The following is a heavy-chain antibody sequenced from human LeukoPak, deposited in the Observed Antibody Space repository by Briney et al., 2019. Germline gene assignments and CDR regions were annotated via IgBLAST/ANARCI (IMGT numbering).Heavy chain of an antibody. D-gene: IGHD3-22*01. Sequence: PGGSLRLSCAASGFTFSSYSMNWVRQAPGKGLEWVSAISGSGGSTYYADSVKGRFTISRDNSKNTLYLQMNTLRAEDTAVYYCAKSSSSGYYWVDYWGQGTLVTVSS. CDR3: AKSSSSGYYWVDY. V-gene: IGHV3-23*01. CDR2: ISGSGGST. J-gene: IGHJ4*02. CDR1: GFTFSSYS.